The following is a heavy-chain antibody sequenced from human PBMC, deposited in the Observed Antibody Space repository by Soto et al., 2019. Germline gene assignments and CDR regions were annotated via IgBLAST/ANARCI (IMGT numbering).Heavy chain of an antibody. Sequence: QVQLVESGGGVAQPGRSLRLSCAAAGSSSSDYGMHWVRQAPGKGLEWVSSIWYDGSKTFYADSVKGRFTISRDSSRSTVSLQMNSLTAEDTAVYYCAREGISGRYYVYWGQGTLVTVSS. CDR2: IWYDGSKT. V-gene: IGHV3-33*01. J-gene: IGHJ4*02. CDR1: GSSSSDYG. D-gene: IGHD1-26*01. CDR3: AREGISGRYYVY.